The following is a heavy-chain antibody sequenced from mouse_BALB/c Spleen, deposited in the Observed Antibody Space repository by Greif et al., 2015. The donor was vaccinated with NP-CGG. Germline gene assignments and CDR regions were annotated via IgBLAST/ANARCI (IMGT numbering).Heavy chain of an antibody. V-gene: IGHV1-7*01. CDR3: ASSYYYGSSYYAMDH. CDR2: INPSTGYT. D-gene: IGHD1-1*01. J-gene: IGHJ4*01. CDR1: GYTFTSYW. Sequence: QVQLQQSGAELAKPGASVKMSCKASGYTFTSYWMHWVKQRPGQGLEWIGYINPSTGYTEYNQKFKDKATLTADKSSSTAYMQLSSLTSEDSAVYYCASSYYYGSSYYAMDHWGQGTSVTVSS.